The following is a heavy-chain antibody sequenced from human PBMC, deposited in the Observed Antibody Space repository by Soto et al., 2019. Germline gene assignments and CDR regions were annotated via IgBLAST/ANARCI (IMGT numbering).Heavy chain of an antibody. CDR2: IIPILGIA. CDR1: GGTFSSYT. J-gene: IGHJ6*02. Sequence: QVQLVQSGAEVKKPGSSVKVSCKASGGTFSSYTISWVRQAPGQGLEWMGRIIPILGIANYAQKFQGRVTITAAKSTSTAYMELSSLRSEDTAVYYCASRGHPAAAGGEYGMDVWGQGTTVTVSS. V-gene: IGHV1-69*02. CDR3: ASRGHPAAAGGEYGMDV. D-gene: IGHD6-13*01.